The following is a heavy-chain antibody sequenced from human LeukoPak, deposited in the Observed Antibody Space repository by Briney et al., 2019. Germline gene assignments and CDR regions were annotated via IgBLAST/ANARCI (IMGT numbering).Heavy chain of an antibody. V-gene: IGHV3-7*01. Sequence: GGSLRLSCAASGFTFSSYWMSWVRQAPGKGLECVANIKQDGSEKYNVDSVKGRFTISRDNAKNSLYLQMNSLRGEDTAVYYCARATGRTENWFDPWGQGTLVTVSS. CDR2: IKQDGSEK. D-gene: IGHD1-1*01. CDR1: GFTFSSYW. J-gene: IGHJ5*02. CDR3: ARATGRTENWFDP.